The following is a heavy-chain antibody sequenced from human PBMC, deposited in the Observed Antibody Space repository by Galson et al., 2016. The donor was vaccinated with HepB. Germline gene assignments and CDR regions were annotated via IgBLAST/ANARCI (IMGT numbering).Heavy chain of an antibody. CDR2: IKQDGSEK. J-gene: IGHJ6*02. CDR3: AREVREFNFYYYYGMDV. Sequence: GSLRLSCAASGFNFSNYWMSWARQAPGKGLEWVANIKQDGSEKYYVDSVKGRFTISRDNAKNSLYMQLNSLRAENTAVYYCAREVREFNFYYYYGMDVWGQGTTVTVSS. D-gene: IGHD3-10*01. CDR1: GFNFSNYW. V-gene: IGHV3-7*03.